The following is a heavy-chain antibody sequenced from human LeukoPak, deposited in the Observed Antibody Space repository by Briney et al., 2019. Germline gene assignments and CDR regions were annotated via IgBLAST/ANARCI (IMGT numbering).Heavy chain of an antibody. CDR2: INPSGGST. Sequence: ASVKVSCKASGYTFTSYYMHWVRQAPGQGFEWMGIINPSGGSTSYAQKFQGRVTMTRDTSTSTVYMELSSLRSEDTAVYYCARDSDYYDRSGYYLDPKWFDYWGQGTLVTVSS. J-gene: IGHJ4*02. CDR3: ARDSDYYDRSGYYLDPKWFDY. V-gene: IGHV1-46*01. D-gene: IGHD3-22*01. CDR1: GYTFTSYY.